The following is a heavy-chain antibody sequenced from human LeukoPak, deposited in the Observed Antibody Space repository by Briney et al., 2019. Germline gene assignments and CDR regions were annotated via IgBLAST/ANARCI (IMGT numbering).Heavy chain of an antibody. CDR3: ARGQQWPGRAFDI. V-gene: IGHV4-30-4*08. CDR2: IYYSGST. Sequence: PSQTLSLTCTVSGGSISSGDYYWSWIRQPPGKGLEWIGYIYYSGSTYYNPSLKSRVTISVDTSKNQFSLKLSSVTAADTAVYYCARGQQWPGRAFDIWGQGTMVTVSS. D-gene: IGHD6-19*01. CDR1: GGSISSGDYY. J-gene: IGHJ3*02.